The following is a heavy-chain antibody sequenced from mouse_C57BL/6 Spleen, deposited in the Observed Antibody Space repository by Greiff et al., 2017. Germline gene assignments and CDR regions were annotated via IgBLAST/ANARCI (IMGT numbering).Heavy chain of an antibody. Sequence: QVQLQQSGAELMKPGASVTLSCKATGYTFTGYWIEWVKQRPGNGLEWIGEILPGSGSTNYKEKFKGKATFTADTYSNTAYMLLSSLTTEDSAIYYCARRSLYYGVSMDYWGQGTSVTVSS. V-gene: IGHV1-9*01. D-gene: IGHD2-13*01. CDR2: ILPGSGST. CDR3: ARRSLYYGVSMDY. J-gene: IGHJ4*01. CDR1: GYTFTGYW.